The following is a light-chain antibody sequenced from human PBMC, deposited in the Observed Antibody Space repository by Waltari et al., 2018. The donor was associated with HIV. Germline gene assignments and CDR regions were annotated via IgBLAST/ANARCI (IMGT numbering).Light chain of an antibody. V-gene: IGKV1-33*01. CDR3: QQYDDLPFS. CDR2: DAS. CDR1: QGINTY. Sequence: DIQMTQSPSSLSASVGDRVTITCQPSQGINTYVNWYQQKPGKVPNLLIYDASDLETGVPSRSSGSGSGTDFSFTISSLQPEDIGTYYCQQYDDLPFSFGGGTKVEI. J-gene: IGKJ4*01.